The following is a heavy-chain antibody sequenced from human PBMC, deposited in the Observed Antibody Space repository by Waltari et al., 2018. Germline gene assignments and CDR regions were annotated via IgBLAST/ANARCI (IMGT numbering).Heavy chain of an antibody. CDR3: ARAGGVVVIADYYYGMDV. Sequence: QVQLQESGPGLVKPSQTLSLTCTVSGGSISSGDYYWSWIRQPPGTGREWIGYTYYSGRTYYNPSLKSRVTISSATSKNQFSLKLSSVTAADTAVYYCARAGGVVVIADYYYGMDVWGQGTTVTVSS. V-gene: IGHV4-30-4*08. CDR2: TYYSGRT. D-gene: IGHD2-21*01. J-gene: IGHJ6*02. CDR1: GGSISSGDYY.